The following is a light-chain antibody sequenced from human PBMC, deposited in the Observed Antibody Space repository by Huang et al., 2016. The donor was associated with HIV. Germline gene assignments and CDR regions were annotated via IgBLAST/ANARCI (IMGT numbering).Light chain of an antibody. CDR2: GAS. CDR3: QQYNNWLPYT. CDR1: QSIGNA. J-gene: IGKJ2*01. Sequence: EILMTQSPATLSVSPGERATLACRASQSIGNALAGYQQKPGQAPRLLINGASARATGIPARFSGRGSATEFTLTINSLQSEDCAVYYCQQYNNWLPYTFGQGTKLEIK. V-gene: IGKV3-15*01.